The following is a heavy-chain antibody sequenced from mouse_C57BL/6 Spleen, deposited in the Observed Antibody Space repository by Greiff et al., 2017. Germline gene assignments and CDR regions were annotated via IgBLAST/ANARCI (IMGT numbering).Heavy chain of an antibody. J-gene: IGHJ3*01. CDR3: AVYYSSPFAY. CDR2: INPNNGGT. Sequence: VQLQQSGPELVKPGASVKMSCKASGYTFTDYNMHWVKQSHGKSLEWIGYINPNNGGTSYNQKFKGKSTLTVNKSSSTAYMELRSLTSADSAVYYCAVYYSSPFAYWGQGTLVTVSA. CDR1: GYTFTDYN. D-gene: IGHD2-5*01. V-gene: IGHV1-22*01.